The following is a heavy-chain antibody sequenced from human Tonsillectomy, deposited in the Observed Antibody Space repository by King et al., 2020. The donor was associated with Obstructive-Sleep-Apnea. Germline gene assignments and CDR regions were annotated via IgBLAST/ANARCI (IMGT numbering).Heavy chain of an antibody. V-gene: IGHV4-61*01. CDR1: GGSVSSGSYY. CDR2: IYYSGST. J-gene: IGHJ5*02. Sequence: VQLQESGPGLVKPSETLSLTCTVSGGSVSSGSYYWRWIRQPPGKGLEWIGDIYYSGSTNYNPSLKSRVTTSVDTSKNQFSLKLSSVTAADTAVYYCARSLWFGEFHNWFDPWGQGTLVTVSS. CDR3: ARSLWFGEFHNWFDP. D-gene: IGHD3-10*01.